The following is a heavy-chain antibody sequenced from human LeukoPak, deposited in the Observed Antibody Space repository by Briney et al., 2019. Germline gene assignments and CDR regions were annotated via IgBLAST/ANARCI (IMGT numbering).Heavy chain of an antibody. J-gene: IGHJ4*02. CDR3: ARTTYYYDSSGLAGREFDY. CDR2: IYYSGST. V-gene: IGHV4-59*01. D-gene: IGHD3-22*01. CDR1: GGSISSYY. Sequence: SETLSLTCTVSGGSISSYYWSWIRQPPGKGLEWIGYIYYSGSTNYNPSLKSRVTISVDTSKNQFSLKLSSVTAADTAVYYCARTTYYYDSSGLAGREFDYWGQGTLVTVSS.